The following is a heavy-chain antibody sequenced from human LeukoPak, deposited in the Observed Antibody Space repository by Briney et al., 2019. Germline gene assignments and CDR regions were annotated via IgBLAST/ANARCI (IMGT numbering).Heavy chain of an antibody. CDR3: VKVRSQQQLAFDY. J-gene: IGHJ4*02. CDR2: ISSNGGST. CDR1: GFTFSSYA. Sequence: GGSLRLSCSASGFTFSSYAMHWVRQAPGKGLEYVSAISSNGGSTYYADSLKGRFTISRDNSKNTLYLQMSSLRAEDTAVYYCVKVRSQQQLAFDYWGQGTLVTVSS. V-gene: IGHV3-64D*06. D-gene: IGHD6-13*01.